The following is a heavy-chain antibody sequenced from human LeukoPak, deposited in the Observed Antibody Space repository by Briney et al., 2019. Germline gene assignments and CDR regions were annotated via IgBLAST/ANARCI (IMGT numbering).Heavy chain of an antibody. CDR1: GFTFSSYA. J-gene: IGHJ5*02. V-gene: IGHV3-23*01. D-gene: IGHD3-10*01. Sequence: GGSLRLSCAASGFTFSSYAMSWVRQAPGKGLEWVSAISGSGGSTYYADSVKGRFTISRDNSKNTLYLQMNSLRAEDTAVYYCARDPYGSGSYFSWGQGTLVTVSS. CDR2: ISGSGGST. CDR3: ARDPYGSGSYFS.